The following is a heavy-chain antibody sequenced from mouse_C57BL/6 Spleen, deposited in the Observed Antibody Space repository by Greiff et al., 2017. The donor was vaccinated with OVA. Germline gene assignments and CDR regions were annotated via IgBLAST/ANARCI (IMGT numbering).Heavy chain of an antibody. J-gene: IGHJ4*01. D-gene: IGHD2-4*01. V-gene: IGHV2-6-1*01. CDR3: ARHGGYDYYYAMDY. CDR1: GFSLTSYG. CDR2: IWSDGST. Sequence: VQGVESGPGLVAPSQSLSITCTVSGFSLTSYGVHWVRQPPGKGLEWLVVIWSDGSTTYNSALKSRLSISKDNSKSQVFLKMNSLQTDDTAMYYCARHGGYDYYYAMDYWGQGTSVTVSS.